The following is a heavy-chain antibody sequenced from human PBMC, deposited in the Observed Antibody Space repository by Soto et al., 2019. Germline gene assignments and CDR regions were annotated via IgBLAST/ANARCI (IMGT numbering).Heavy chain of an antibody. V-gene: IGHV1-8*01. CDR2: MDPNRGHS. CDR1: GYNISSYD. Sequence: ASVKVSCKASGYNISSYDIIWVRQAAGQGLEWMGWMDPNRGHSDSVQNFRGRVTMTTNISASTAYMELSGLRSDDTAIYYCARDQQKYNPSFYHYYAMDLWGQGTTVTVSS. J-gene: IGHJ6*02. CDR3: ARDQQKYNPSFYHYYAMDL. D-gene: IGHD1-20*01.